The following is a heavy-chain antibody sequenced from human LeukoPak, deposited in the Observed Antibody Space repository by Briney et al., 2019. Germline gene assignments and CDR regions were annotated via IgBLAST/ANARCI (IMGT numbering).Heavy chain of an antibody. V-gene: IGHV5-51*01. J-gene: IGHJ4*02. D-gene: IGHD3-22*01. CDR3: ARRRGYAYYDSSGYYDY. CDR1: GYSFTSYW. Sequence: GESLKISCKGSGYSFTSYWIGWVRQMPGKGLEWMGIIHPGDSDTRYSPSFQGQVTISADKSISTAYLQWSSLKASDTAMYYCARRRGYAYYDSSGYYDYWGQGTLVTVSS. CDR2: IHPGDSDT.